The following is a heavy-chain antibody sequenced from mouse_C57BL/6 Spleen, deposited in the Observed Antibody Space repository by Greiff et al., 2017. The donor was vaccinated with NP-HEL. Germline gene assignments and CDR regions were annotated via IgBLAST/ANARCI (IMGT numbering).Heavy chain of an antibody. J-gene: IGHJ3*01. Sequence: DVKLVESGGDLVKPGGSLKLSCAASGFTFSSYGMSWVRQTPDKRLEWVATISSGGSYTYYPDSVKGRFTISRDNAKNTLYLQMSSLKSEDTAMYYCARPYDYDGALFAYWGQGTLVTVSA. D-gene: IGHD2-4*01. CDR3: ARPYDYDGALFAY. V-gene: IGHV5-6*02. CDR1: GFTFSSYG. CDR2: ISSGGSYT.